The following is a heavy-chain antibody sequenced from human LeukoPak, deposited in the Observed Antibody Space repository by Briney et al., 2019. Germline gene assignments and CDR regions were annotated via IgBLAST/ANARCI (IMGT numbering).Heavy chain of an antibody. Sequence: GGSLRLSCAASGFTFSSYAMHWVRQAPGKGLEWVAVISYDGSNKYYADSVKGRFTISRDNANNLLYLEMNSLRAEDTAIYYCARGGSRVTTAGTMDVWGLGTTVTVFS. V-gene: IGHV3-30-3*01. CDR2: ISYDGSNK. J-gene: IGHJ6*04. D-gene: IGHD1-14*01. CDR1: GFTFSSYA. CDR3: ARGGSRVTTAGTMDV.